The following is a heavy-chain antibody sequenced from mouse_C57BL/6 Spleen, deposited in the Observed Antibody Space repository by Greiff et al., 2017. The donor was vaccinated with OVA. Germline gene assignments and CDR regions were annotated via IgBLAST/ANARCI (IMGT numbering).Heavy chain of an antibody. CDR1: GYTFTDYN. V-gene: IGHV1-18*01. CDR2: INPNNGGT. Sequence: VQLQQSGPELVKPGASVKIPCKASGYTFTDYNMDWVKQSHGKSLEWIGDINPNNGGTIYNQKFKGKATLTVDKSSSTAYMELRSLTSEDTAVYYCARGPLITTVVAPYYFDYWGQGTTLTVSS. J-gene: IGHJ2*01. D-gene: IGHD1-1*01. CDR3: ARGPLITTVVAPYYFDY.